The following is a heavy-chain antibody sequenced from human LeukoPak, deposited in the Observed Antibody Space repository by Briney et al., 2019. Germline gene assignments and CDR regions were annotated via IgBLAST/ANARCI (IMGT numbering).Heavy chain of an antibody. J-gene: IGHJ3*02. Sequence: PSETLSLTCTVYGGSFSGYYWSWIRQPPGKGLEWIGSIYHSGSTYYNPSPKSRVTISVDTSKNQFSLKLSSVTAADTAVYYCARGLTTVVNREIDAFDIWGQGTMVTVSS. CDR3: ARGLTTVVNREIDAFDI. D-gene: IGHD4-23*01. CDR2: IYHSGST. CDR1: GGSFSGYY. V-gene: IGHV4-34*01.